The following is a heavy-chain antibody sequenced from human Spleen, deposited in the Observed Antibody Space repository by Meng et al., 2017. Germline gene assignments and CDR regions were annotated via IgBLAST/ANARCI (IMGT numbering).Heavy chain of an antibody. J-gene: IGHJ4*02. CDR3: ARDRPPDAGRPNYDSSGYYGY. D-gene: IGHD3-22*01. CDR2: ISSSGSTI. CDR1: GFTFSSDA. V-gene: IGHV3-48*03. Sequence: GGSLRLSCAASGFTFSSDAMSWVRQAPGKGREWVSYISSSGSTIYYADSVKGRFTICRDNAKNSLYLQMNSLRAEDTAVYYCARDRPPDAGRPNYDSSGYYGYWGQGTLVTVSS.